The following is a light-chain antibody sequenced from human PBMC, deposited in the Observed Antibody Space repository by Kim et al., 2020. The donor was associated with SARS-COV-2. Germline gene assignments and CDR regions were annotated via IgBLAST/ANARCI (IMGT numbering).Light chain of an antibody. V-gene: IGLV2-14*03. Sequence: QSALTQPVSMSGSPGQSITISCSGTSGDIGNSNSVSWYQQHSGEAPRLIIYDVRDRPSGVSARFSGSKSANMASLTISGLRSEDEADYYCCSTSNTLAYVFGSGTKVTVL. CDR3: CSTSNTLAYV. CDR1: SGDIGNSNS. CDR2: DVR. J-gene: IGLJ1*01.